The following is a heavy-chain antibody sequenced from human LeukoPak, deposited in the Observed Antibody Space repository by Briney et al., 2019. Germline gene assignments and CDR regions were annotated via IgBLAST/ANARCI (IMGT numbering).Heavy chain of an antibody. CDR2: ISYDGSNK. CDR1: GFTFSSYG. V-gene: IGHV3-30*18. Sequence: GGSLRLSCAASGFTFSSYGMHWVRQAPGKGLEWVAVISYDGSNKYYADSVKGRFTISRDNSKNTLYLQMNSLRAEDTAVYYCAKDRPYYGSGSYYGGFDYWGQGTLVTVSS. CDR3: AKDRPYYGSGSYYGGFDY. D-gene: IGHD3-10*01. J-gene: IGHJ4*02.